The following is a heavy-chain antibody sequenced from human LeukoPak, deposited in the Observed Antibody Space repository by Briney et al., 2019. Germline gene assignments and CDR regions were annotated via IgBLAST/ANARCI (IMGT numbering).Heavy chain of an antibody. J-gene: IGHJ4*02. D-gene: IGHD3-9*01. CDR3: ARVEGKYYDILTGFPDC. CDR2: IYYSGST. CDR1: GGSTSSYY. V-gene: IGHV4-59*01. Sequence: PSETLSLTCAVPGGSTSSYYWSWIRQPPGKGLEWIGYIYYSGSTNYDPSPKSRVTMSVDTSKNQFSLMLRSVTAADTAVYYCARVEGKYYDILTGFPDCWGQGTLVTVSS.